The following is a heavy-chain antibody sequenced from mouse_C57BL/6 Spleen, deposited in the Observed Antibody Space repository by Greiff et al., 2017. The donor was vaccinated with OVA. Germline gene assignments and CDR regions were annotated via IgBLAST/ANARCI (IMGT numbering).Heavy chain of an antibody. V-gene: IGHV1-52*01. D-gene: IGHD2-3*01. Sequence: VQLQQPGAELVRPGSSVKLSCKASGYTFTSYWMHWVKQRPIQGLEWIGNIDPSDSETHYNQKFKDKATLTVDKSSSTAYMQLSSLTSEDSAVYYCARYYDGYYHAMDYWGQGTSVTVSS. J-gene: IGHJ4*01. CDR2: IDPSDSET. CDR3: ARYYDGYYHAMDY. CDR1: GYTFTSYW.